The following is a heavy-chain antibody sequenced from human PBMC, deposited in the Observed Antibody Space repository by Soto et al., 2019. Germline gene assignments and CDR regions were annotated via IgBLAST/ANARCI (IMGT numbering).Heavy chain of an antibody. D-gene: IGHD2-15*01. CDR2: IDYNGVT. J-gene: IGHJ4*02. CDR3: GKVLVGATGHTDSDS. V-gene: IGHV4-39*01. CDR1: RGSIYRSGYY. Sequence: TLSLTCTVSRGSIYRSGYYWGWIRQPAGRGLEWIGNIDYNGVTYSNPSLKSRVTISRDTSKNQFSLKLTSVTAADTALYYCGKVLVGATGHTDSDSWGPGTLVTVSS.